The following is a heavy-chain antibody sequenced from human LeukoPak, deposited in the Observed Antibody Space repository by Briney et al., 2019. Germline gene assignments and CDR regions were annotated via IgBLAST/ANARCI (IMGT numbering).Heavy chain of an antibody. D-gene: IGHD3-3*01. Sequence: LGESLKISCKGSGYSFTSYWIGWVRQMPGKGLEWMGIIYPGDSDTRYSPSFQGQVTISADKSISTAYLQWSSLKASDTAMYYCARVANSYDFWSGYYYYYYYMDVWGKGTTVTVSS. J-gene: IGHJ6*03. V-gene: IGHV5-51*01. CDR2: IYPGDSDT. CDR3: ARVANSYDFWSGYYYYYYYMDV. CDR1: GYSFTSYW.